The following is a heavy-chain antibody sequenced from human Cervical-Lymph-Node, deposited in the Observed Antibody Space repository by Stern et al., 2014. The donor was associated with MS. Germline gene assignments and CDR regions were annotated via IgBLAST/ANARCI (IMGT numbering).Heavy chain of an antibody. CDR3: ARDKMHAFDY. CDR2: ISADSGNT. J-gene: IGHJ4*02. Sequence: VQLVESGTEVKKPGASVLVSRKASGYTFTTYGITWVRQAPGQGLEWMGWISADSGNTKYAQKFQDRVTMTRDTTTGTAYMEVRSLRSEDTAVYYCARDKMHAFDYWGQGTQVTVPS. D-gene: IGHD2-8*01. CDR1: GYTFTTYG. V-gene: IGHV1-18*01.